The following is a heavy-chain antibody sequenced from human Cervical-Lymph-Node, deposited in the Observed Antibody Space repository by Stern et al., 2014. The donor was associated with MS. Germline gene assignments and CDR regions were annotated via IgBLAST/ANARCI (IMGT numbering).Heavy chain of an antibody. V-gene: IGHV3-30*03. CDR3: ARELDGGMDV. J-gene: IGHJ6*02. D-gene: IGHD1-1*01. CDR2: ISYDGSNK. Sequence: QLVQSGGGVVQPGRSLRLSCAASEFIFSTYGMHWVRQAPGKGLEWVAVISYDGSNKYYADSVKGRFTISRDNSKNTMYLQMNSLRAEDTAVYYCARELDGGMDVWGRGTMVTVSS. CDR1: EFIFSTYG.